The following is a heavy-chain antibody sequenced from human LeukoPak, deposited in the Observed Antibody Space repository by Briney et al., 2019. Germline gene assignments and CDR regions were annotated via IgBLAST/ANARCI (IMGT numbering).Heavy chain of an antibody. CDR1: GGSISSGGYY. CDR3: ASVPRSSGYVN. V-gene: IGHV4-31*03. CDR2: IYYSGST. J-gene: IGHJ4*02. Sequence: PSQTLSLTCTVSGGSISSGGYYWSWIRQHPGKGLKWIGYIYYSGSTFHTSSLKSRITISVDTSKNQFSLKLSSVTAADTAVYYCASVPRSSGYVNWGQGTLVTVSS. D-gene: IGHD3-22*01.